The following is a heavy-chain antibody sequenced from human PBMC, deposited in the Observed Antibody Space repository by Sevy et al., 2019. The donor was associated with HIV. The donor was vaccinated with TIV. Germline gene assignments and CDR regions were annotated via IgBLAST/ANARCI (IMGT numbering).Heavy chain of an antibody. CDR3: AREKFCGGDCYYFDY. D-gene: IGHD2-21*02. J-gene: IGHJ4*02. V-gene: IGHV3-20*04. CDR1: GFTFNDYD. CDR2: INWNGAVT. Sequence: GGSLRLSCAASGFTFNDYDMSWVRQAPGKGLKWVSAINWNGAVTSYADSVKGRFTVSRDNAKNSLYLQMNTLRVEDTAFYYCAREKFCGGDCYYFDYWGQGILVTVSS.